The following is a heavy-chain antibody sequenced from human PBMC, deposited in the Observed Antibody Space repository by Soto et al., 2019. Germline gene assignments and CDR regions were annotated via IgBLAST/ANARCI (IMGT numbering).Heavy chain of an antibody. CDR1: GYSFTSYW. V-gene: IGHV5-51*01. D-gene: IGHD2-2*01. CDR2: IYPGVSDT. CDR3: AEVVVPASGYDACNI. J-gene: IGHJ3*02. Sequence: GESLKISCKGSGYSFTSYWIGGVRQMPGKGLEWMGIIYPGVSDTRYSPSFQGQVTISADKTLSTAYLQWSSLKASDTAMYYCAEVVVPASGYDACNIWGQGTRVTVS.